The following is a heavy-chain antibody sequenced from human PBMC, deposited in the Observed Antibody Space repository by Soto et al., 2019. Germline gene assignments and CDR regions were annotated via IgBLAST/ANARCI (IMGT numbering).Heavy chain of an antibody. CDR2: IDSSSVYT. Sequence: EVQLVESGGGLVKPGGSLRLSCAASEFTFSSYSMHWVRQAPGKGLEWVSSIDSSSVYTFYADSVKGRFTVSRANAQNSLYLQMNSLRAEDTAVYYCARSLVGATPDSCGQGTLVTVSS. J-gene: IGHJ4*02. V-gene: IGHV3-21*01. CDR1: EFTFSSYS. CDR3: ARSLVGATPDS. D-gene: IGHD1-26*01.